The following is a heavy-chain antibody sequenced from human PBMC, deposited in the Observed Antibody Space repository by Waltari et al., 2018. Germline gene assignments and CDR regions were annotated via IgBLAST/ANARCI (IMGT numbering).Heavy chain of an antibody. V-gene: IGHV3-74*01. J-gene: IGHJ6*02. CDR1: GFTFNNYW. D-gene: IGHD6-6*01. Sequence: EVQLVESGGGLVQPGGSLRLSCAASGFTFNNYWLNWFRQAPGKGLVWVSRINSDGSSTSYADSVKGRFTISRDKAKNTLYLQMNSLRAEDTAVYYCARYSSSPIYGMDVWGQGTTVTVSS. CDR2: INSDGSST. CDR3: ARYSSSPIYGMDV.